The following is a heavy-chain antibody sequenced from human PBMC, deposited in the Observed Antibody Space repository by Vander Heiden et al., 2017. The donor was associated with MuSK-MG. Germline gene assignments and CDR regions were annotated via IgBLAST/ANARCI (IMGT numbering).Heavy chain of an antibody. CDR1: GYSISGGYY. V-gene: IGHV4-38-2*01. CDR3: AAPPIFGVVYDAFDI. CDR2: IYHSGST. Sequence: QVQLQESGPGLVKPSETLSLTCAVSGYSISGGYYWGWIRQPPGKGLEWIGSIYHSGSTYYNPSLKSRVTISVDTSKNQFSLKLSSVTAADTAVYYCAAPPIFGVVYDAFDIWGQGTMVTVSS. D-gene: IGHD3-3*01. J-gene: IGHJ3*02.